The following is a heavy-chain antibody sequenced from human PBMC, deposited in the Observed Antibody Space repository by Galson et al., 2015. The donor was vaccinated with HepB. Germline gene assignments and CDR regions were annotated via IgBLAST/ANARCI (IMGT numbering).Heavy chain of an antibody. CDR3: ARDLTAVASTFYFDY. CDR1: GFTFSSYS. D-gene: IGHD6-19*01. V-gene: IGHV3-48*02. CDR2: ISSSGGTV. Sequence: SLRLSCAASGFTFSSYSMNWVRQAPGKGPEWISYISSSGGTVYYADSVKGRFTISRDNGKNSLYLQMNSLRDEDTAVYYCARDLTAVASTFYFDYWGHGTLVTVSS. J-gene: IGHJ4*01.